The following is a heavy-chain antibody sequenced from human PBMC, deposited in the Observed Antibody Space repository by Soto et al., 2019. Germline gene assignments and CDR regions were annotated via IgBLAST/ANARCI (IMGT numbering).Heavy chain of an antibody. V-gene: IGHV4-31*03. Sequence: SETLSLTCTVSGGSISSGGYYWSWIRQHPGKGLEWIGYIYYSGSTYYNPSLQSRVTISVDTSKNQFSLKLSSVTAADTAVYYCARVVSLERPYYFDYWGQGTVVTVYS. CDR3: ARVVSLERPYYFDY. J-gene: IGHJ4*02. CDR1: GGSISSGGYY. D-gene: IGHD1-1*01. CDR2: IYYSGST.